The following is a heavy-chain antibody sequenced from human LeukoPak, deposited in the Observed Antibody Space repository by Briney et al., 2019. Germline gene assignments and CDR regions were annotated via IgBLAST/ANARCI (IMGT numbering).Heavy chain of an antibody. CDR3: ARQYCSGGSCYPNYFDY. Sequence: GESLKISCKASGNSFTNYWIGWVRQMPGKGLGYLGIIYPGDYDTKYSPSFQGNVTISVAKSISTAYLQWSSLKASDTAMYYCARQYCSGGSCYPNYFDYWGQGTLVTVSS. J-gene: IGHJ4*02. V-gene: IGHV5-51*01. D-gene: IGHD2-15*01. CDR1: GNSFTNYW. CDR2: IYPGDYDT.